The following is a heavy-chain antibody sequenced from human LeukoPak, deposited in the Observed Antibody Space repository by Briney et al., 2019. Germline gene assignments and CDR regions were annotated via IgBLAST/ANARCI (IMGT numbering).Heavy chain of an antibody. CDR2: INAGNGNT. CDR1: GYTFTRYA. V-gene: IGHV1-3*01. CDR3: ARESFDI. Sequence: ASVKVSFKASGYTFTRYAMHWVRQAPGRRLEWMGWINAGNGNTKYSQKFQGRVTITRDTSASTAYMELSSLRSEDTAVYYCARESFDIWGQGTMVTVSS. J-gene: IGHJ3*02.